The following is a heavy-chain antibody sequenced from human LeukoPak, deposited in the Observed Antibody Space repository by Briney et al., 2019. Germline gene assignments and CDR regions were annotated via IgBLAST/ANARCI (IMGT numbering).Heavy chain of an antibody. V-gene: IGHV1-46*01. CDR1: GYTFTTYY. CDR2: INPSSGST. J-gene: IGHJ6*02. CDR3: ARSTDGYSGNYYSG. D-gene: IGHD5-24*01. Sequence: ASVKVSCTASGYTFTTYYLHWVRQAPGHALEWMGIINPSSGSTTYAQKFQGRVTMTRDTSTSTVYMELSSLRSDDTAVYYCARSTDGYSGNYYSGWGPGTTVTVSS.